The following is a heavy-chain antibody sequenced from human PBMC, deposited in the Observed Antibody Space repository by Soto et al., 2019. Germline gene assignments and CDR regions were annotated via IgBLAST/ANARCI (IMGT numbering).Heavy chain of an antibody. V-gene: IGHV4-34*01. J-gene: IGHJ6*02. Sequence: VQLQQWGAGLLKPSETLSLTCAVYGGSFSGYYWSWIRQPPGKGLEWIGEINHSGSTNYNPSLKSRVTISVDTSKNQFSLKLSSVTAADTAVYYCARDTVTTGYYYYGMDVWGQGTTVTVSS. CDR1: GGSFSGYY. CDR2: INHSGST. CDR3: ARDTVTTGYYYYGMDV. D-gene: IGHD4-17*01.